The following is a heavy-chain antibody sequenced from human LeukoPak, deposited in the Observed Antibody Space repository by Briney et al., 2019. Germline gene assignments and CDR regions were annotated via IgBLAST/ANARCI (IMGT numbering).Heavy chain of an antibody. Sequence: GGSLRLSCAASGFTFSSYGMHWVRQAPGKGLEWVAVISYDGSNKYYADSVKGRFTISRDNSKNTLSLQMNSLRAEDTAVYYCARGVPAEYWGQGTLVTVSS. CDR3: ARGVPAEY. J-gene: IGHJ4*02. CDR2: ISYDGSNK. V-gene: IGHV3-30*03. D-gene: IGHD3-10*01. CDR1: GFTFSSYG.